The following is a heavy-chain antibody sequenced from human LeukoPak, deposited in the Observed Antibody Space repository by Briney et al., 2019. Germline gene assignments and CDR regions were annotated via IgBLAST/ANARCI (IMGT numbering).Heavy chain of an antibody. J-gene: IGHJ4*02. CDR3: ARDGDDTYYFDS. V-gene: IGHV3-11*01. CDR1: GFTFSDYY. Sequence: PGGSLRLSCVTSGFTFSDYYMSWIRQAPGKGLEWVSYISKSGTTVYYADSVKGRFTISRDNVKNSLSLYMNSLRPEDTAFYFCARDGDDTYYFDSWGPGALVTVSS. CDR2: ISKSGTTV.